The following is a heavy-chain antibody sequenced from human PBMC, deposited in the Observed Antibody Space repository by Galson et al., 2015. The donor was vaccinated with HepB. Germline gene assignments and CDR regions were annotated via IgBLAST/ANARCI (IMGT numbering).Heavy chain of an antibody. V-gene: IGHV3-30*04. D-gene: IGHD6-19*01. CDR3: ARREQWPAGRYGMDV. CDR1: GFIFRGYA. Sequence: SLRLSCAASGFIFRGYAIHWVRQTPGKGLEWVALISYDGSDRYYVDSVKGRFTISRDNSKNTLYLQMNSLRPEDTAVYYCARREQWPAGRYGMDVWGQGTTVTVSS. CDR2: ISYDGSDR. J-gene: IGHJ6*02.